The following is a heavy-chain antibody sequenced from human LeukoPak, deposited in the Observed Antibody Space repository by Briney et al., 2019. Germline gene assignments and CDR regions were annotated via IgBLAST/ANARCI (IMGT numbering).Heavy chain of an antibody. CDR1: GFTFSSYA. CDR3: ARDRAYYDSSGLIDY. J-gene: IGHJ4*02. Sequence: PGGSLRLSCAASGFTFSSYAMHWVCQDPGKGLEYVSAISSNGGSTYYANSVKGRFTISRDNSKNTLYLQMGSLRAEDMAVYYCARDRAYYDSSGLIDYWGQGTLVTVSS. V-gene: IGHV3-64*01. CDR2: ISSNGGST. D-gene: IGHD3-22*01.